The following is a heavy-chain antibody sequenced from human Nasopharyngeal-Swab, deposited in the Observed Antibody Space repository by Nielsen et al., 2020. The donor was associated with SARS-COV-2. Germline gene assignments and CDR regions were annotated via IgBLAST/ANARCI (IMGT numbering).Heavy chain of an antibody. Sequence: GSLRLSCAVYGGSFSGYYWSWIRQPPGKGLEWIGEINHSGSTNYNPSLKSRVTISVDTSKNQFSLKLSSVTAADTAVYYCARGFPIAAADTFPPYYGMDVWGQGTTVTVSS. CDR3: ARGFPIAAADTFPPYYGMDV. CDR1: GGSFSGYY. V-gene: IGHV4-34*01. CDR2: INHSGST. D-gene: IGHD6-13*01. J-gene: IGHJ6*02.